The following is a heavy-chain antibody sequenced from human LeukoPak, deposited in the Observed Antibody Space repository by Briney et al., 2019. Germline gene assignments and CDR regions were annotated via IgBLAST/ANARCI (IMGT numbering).Heavy chain of an antibody. CDR1: GGSISSSSYY. CDR2: IYYSGST. D-gene: IGHD6-19*01. V-gene: IGHV4-39*01. CDR3: ASEQSKLYGMDV. J-gene: IGHJ6*02. Sequence: SETLSLTCTVSGGSISSSSYYWGWIRQPPGKGLEWIGSIYYSGSTYYNPSLKSRVTISVDTSKNQFSLKLSSVTAADTAVYYCASEQSKLYGMDVWGQGTTVTVSS.